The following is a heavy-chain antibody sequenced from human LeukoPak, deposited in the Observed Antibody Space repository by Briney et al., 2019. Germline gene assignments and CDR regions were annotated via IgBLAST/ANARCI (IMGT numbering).Heavy chain of an antibody. J-gene: IGHJ4*02. CDR3: ARIASTYQLLYYFDY. D-gene: IGHD2-2*01. Sequence: PSETLSLTCTVSGGSISSYYWSWIRQPPGKGLEWIGYIYYSGSTNYNPSLKSRVTISVDTSKNQFSQKLSSVTAADTAVYYCARIASTYQLLYYFDYWGQGTLVTVSA. CDR2: IYYSGST. CDR1: GGSISSYY. V-gene: IGHV4-59*01.